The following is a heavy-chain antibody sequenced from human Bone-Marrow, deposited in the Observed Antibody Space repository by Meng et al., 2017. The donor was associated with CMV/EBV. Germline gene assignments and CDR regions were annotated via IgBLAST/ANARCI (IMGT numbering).Heavy chain of an antibody. CDR2: LTGSSSNI. Sequence: GESLKISCVGSGFTFDTYTMNWVRLAPGKGLEWLSSLTGSSSNIYYAESVRGRFTISRDNAKKSLYLQMNSLRAEDTAVYYCARVRWLQPDYWGQGTLVTVSS. D-gene: IGHD5-24*01. CDR1: GFTFDTYT. J-gene: IGHJ4*02. V-gene: IGHV3-21*01. CDR3: ARVRWLQPDY.